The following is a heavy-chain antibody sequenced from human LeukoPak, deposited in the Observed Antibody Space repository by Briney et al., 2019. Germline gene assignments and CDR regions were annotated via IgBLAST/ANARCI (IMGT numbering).Heavy chain of an antibody. CDR2: INAGNGNT. D-gene: IGHD6-13*01. Sequence: ASVKVSCKASGYTFTTYAMHWVRQAPGQRLEWMGWINAGNGNTKYSQKFQARVTITRDTSASTAYMELSSLGSEDPAVYYCARDPIGSRWPYYFDYWGQGTLVTVSS. CDR1: GYTFTTYA. CDR3: ARDPIGSRWPYYFDY. V-gene: IGHV1-3*01. J-gene: IGHJ4*02.